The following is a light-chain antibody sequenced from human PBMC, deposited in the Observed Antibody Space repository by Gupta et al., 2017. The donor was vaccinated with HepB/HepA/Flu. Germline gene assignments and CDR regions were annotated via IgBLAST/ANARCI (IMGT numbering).Light chain of an antibody. CDR2: WAS. CDR3: QQYYRTPCS. Sequence: IVMTQSPDSLAVSLGERATINCKSSQSVLYSSNNKNYLAWYQQKPGQPPKLLIYWASTRESGVPDRFSGSGSGTDFTLTISSLQAEDVAVYYCQQYYRTPCSFGQGTKLEIK. CDR1: QSVLYSSNNKNY. V-gene: IGKV4-1*01. J-gene: IGKJ2*04.